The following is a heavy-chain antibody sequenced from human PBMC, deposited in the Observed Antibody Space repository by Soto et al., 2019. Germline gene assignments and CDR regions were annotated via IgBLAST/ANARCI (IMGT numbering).Heavy chain of an antibody. D-gene: IGHD2-15*01. J-gene: IGHJ6*02. V-gene: IGHV1-69*01. CDR1: GGTFSSYA. CDR2: IIPIFGTA. CDR3: ARSRGGNSAYYYYGMDV. Sequence: QVQLVQSGAEVKKPGSSVKVSCKASGGTFSSYAISWVRQAPGQGLEWMGGIIPIFGTANYAQKFQGRVTITADESTSTADMELSSLRSEDTAVYYCARSRGGNSAYYYYGMDVWGQGTTVTVSS.